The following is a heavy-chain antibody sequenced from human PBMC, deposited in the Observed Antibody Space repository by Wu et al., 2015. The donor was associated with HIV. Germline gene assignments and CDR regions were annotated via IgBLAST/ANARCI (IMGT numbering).Heavy chain of an antibody. CDR2: INPNSGGT. Sequence: QVQLVQSGAEVKKPGASVKVSCKASGYTFTGYYMHWVRQAPGQGLEWMGWINPNSGGTNYAQKFQGRVTMTRDTSISTAYMELSRLRSDDTAVYYCARDYDYGSSWYKDAFDIWGQGTMVTVSS. J-gene: IGHJ3*02. D-gene: IGHD6-13*01. V-gene: IGHV1-2*02. CDR3: ARDYDYGSSWYKDAFDI. CDR1: GYTFTGYY.